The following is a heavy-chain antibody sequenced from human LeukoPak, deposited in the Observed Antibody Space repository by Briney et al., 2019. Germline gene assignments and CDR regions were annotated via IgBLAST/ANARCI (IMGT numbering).Heavy chain of an antibody. CDR2: INSDGSST. Sequence: GGSLRLSCAASGFTFSSYSMNWVRQAPGKGLVWVSRINSDGSSTSYADSVKGRFTISRDNAKNTLYLQMNSLRAEDTAVYYCARGGILAAIDYWGQGTLVTVSS. J-gene: IGHJ4*02. CDR3: ARGGILAAIDY. D-gene: IGHD6-13*01. V-gene: IGHV3-74*01. CDR1: GFTFSSYS.